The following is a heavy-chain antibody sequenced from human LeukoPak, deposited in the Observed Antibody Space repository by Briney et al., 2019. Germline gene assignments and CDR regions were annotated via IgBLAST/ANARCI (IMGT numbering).Heavy chain of an antibody. Sequence: GGSLRLSCAASGFTFSSYGMHWVRQAPGKGLEWVAVMSYDGSNKYYADSVKGRFTISRDNSKNTLYLQLNSLRAEDTAVYYCARGPHGGFVIIPTEFWGQGTLVTVSS. CDR2: MSYDGSNK. D-gene: IGHD3-3*01. CDR1: GFTFSSYG. J-gene: IGHJ4*02. CDR3: ARGPHGGFVIIPTEF. V-gene: IGHV3-30*03.